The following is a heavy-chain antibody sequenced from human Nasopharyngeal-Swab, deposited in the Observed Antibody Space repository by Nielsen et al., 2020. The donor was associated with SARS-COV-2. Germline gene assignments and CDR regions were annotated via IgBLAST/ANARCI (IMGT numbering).Heavy chain of an antibody. CDR2: TYYRSKWYN. V-gene: IGHV6-1*01. Sequence: WIRQSPSRGLERLGRTYYRSKWYNDYAVSVKSRITINPDTSKNQFSLQLNSVTPEDTAVYYCARGHYYGSGSYYSPSLYYGMDVWGQGTTVTVSS. CDR3: ARGHYYGSGSYYSPSLYYGMDV. D-gene: IGHD3-10*01. J-gene: IGHJ6*02.